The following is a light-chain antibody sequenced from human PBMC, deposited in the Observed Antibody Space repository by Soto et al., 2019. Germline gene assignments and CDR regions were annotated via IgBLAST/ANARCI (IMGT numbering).Light chain of an antibody. CDR2: ENS. V-gene: IGLV2-23*01. CDR3: SSYAGTYSVV. Sequence: QSALTQPASVSGSPGQSITISCTGTSSDVGSYNPVSWYQQHPGKAPKLMIYENSRRPSGVSDRFSASKSGNTASLTISGLQAEYEADYYCSSYAGTYSVVFGGGTKLTVL. CDR1: SSDVGSYNP. J-gene: IGLJ2*01.